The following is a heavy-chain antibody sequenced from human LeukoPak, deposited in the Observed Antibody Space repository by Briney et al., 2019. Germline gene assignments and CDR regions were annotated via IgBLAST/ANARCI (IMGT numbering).Heavy chain of an antibody. D-gene: IGHD6-13*01. CDR1: GFTFSSYS. Sequence: PGGSLRLSCAASGFTFSSYSMNWVRQAPGKGLEWVSSISSSSSYIYYADSVKGRFTISRDNAKNSLYLQMNSLRAEDTAVYYCAREPLGIAAGGDYWGQGTLVTVSS. J-gene: IGHJ4*02. V-gene: IGHV3-21*01. CDR3: AREPLGIAAGGDY. CDR2: ISSSSSYI.